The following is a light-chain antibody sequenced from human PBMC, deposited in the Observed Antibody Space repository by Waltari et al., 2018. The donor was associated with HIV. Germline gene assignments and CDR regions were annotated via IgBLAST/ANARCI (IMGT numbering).Light chain of an antibody. Sequence: VRTQSPATLSVSLGGSATISCRTSDSSGNNLIWYQQRPGQAPGLLIFGASTRAPGIPGRITGSWSGTEFTLTINNLQPDDTAVYSCHQHNYSPRSFGQGTRVDLK. CDR3: HQHNYSPRS. V-gene: IGKV3-15*01. CDR1: DSSGNN. J-gene: IGKJ1*01. CDR2: GAS.